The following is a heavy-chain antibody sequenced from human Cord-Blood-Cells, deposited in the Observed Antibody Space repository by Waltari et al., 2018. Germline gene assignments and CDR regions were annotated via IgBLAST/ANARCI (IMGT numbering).Heavy chain of an antibody. J-gene: IGHJ6*04. CDR2: ISYDGGYK. CDR3: GRAGDSVTTNSWGNYYYYGMDV. D-gene: IGHD4-17*01. Sequence: QVQLVESGGGVVQPGRSLRLSCAASGFTFSNYAMYWVRQAPGQGLEWVALISYDGGYKYYVDSVNGRFAIARDESKNTLYLQMKSVRPEDTVDYYCGRAGDSVTTNSWGNYYYYGMDVLGKGTTVSVSS. CDR1: GFTFSNYA. V-gene: IGHV3-30*09.